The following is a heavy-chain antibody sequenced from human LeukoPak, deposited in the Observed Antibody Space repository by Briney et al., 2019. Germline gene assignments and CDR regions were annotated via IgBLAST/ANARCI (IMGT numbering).Heavy chain of an antibody. CDR3: ARVKATVTSFDI. V-gene: IGHV4-59*01. D-gene: IGHD2/OR15-2a*01. J-gene: IGHJ3*02. Sequence: SETLSLTCTVSGGSISSYYGSWVRQSPGKGLEWIANIYYTGTPYYNPSLQSRVTISVDMSKNQFSLKLSTVTAADTAVYYCARVKATVTSFDIWGQGTMVTVSS. CDR1: GGSISSYY. CDR2: IYYTGTP.